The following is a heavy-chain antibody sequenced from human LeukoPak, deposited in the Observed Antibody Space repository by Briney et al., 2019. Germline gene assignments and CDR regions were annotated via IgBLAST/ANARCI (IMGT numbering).Heavy chain of an antibody. CDR2: INGNSGGT. CDR3: ARGDDYIWGSAFNWFDP. J-gene: IGHJ5*02. D-gene: IGHD3-16*01. CDR1: GYTFTVYY. V-gene: IGHV1-2*02. Sequence: ASVKVSCKASGYTFTVYYMHWVRQAPGQGLEWMGWINGNSGGTKYAQKFQGRVTITRDTSISTAYMELNRLRSDGTAVYYCARGDDYIWGSAFNWFDPWGQGTLVTVSS.